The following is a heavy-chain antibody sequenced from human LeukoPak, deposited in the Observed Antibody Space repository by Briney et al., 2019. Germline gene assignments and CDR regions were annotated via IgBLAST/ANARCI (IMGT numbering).Heavy chain of an antibody. CDR1: GFTFSSYA. CDR3: ARDSGQWLVSRPREPYFDY. V-gene: IGHV3-64*01. CDR2: ISSNGGST. D-gene: IGHD6-19*01. J-gene: IGHJ4*02. Sequence: AGGSLRRSCAASGFTFSSYAMHWVRQAPGKGLEYVSAISSNGGSTYYANSVKGRFTISRDNSKNTLYLQMGSLRAEDMAVYYCARDSGQWLVSRPREPYFDYWGQGTLVTVSS.